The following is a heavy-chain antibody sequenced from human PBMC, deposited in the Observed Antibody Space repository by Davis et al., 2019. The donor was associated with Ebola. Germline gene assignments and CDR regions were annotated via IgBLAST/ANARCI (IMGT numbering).Heavy chain of an antibody. CDR2: IFYSGST. Sequence: SETLSLTCTVSGGSISSSSYYWGWIRQPPGKGLEWIGSIFYSGSTYYNPSLKSRVTITVETSKNQFSLKPSSVTAADTAVYYCARHKFFWSGYYVGWGQGTMVTVSS. V-gene: IGHV4-39*01. J-gene: IGHJ3*01. CDR3: ARHKFFWSGYYVG. CDR1: GGSISSSSYY. D-gene: IGHD3-3*01.